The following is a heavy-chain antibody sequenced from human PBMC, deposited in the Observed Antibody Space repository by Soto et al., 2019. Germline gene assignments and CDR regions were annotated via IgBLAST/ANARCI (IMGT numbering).Heavy chain of an antibody. V-gene: IGHV4-30-4*01. J-gene: IGHJ6*02. CDR2: IYYSGST. D-gene: IGHD3-22*01. Sequence: SETLSLTCTVSGGSISSGDYYWSWIRQPPGKGLEWIGYIYYSGSTYYNPSLKSRVTISVDTSKNQFSLKLSSVTAADTAVYYCARGAYDSSEGPYYYYYYGMDVWGQGTTVTVSS. CDR3: ARGAYDSSEGPYYYYYYGMDV. CDR1: GGSISSGDYY.